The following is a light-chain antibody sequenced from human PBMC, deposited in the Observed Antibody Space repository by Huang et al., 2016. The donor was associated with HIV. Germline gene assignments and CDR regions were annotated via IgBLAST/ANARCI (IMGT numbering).Light chain of an antibody. V-gene: IGKV1-5*03. Sequence: DIQMTQSPSTLSASVGDRVTITCRASQSVGNWLAWYQQKPGQAPKLLIYTASTLQSGVQSRCSGSGSETEFTLTINSLQPDDFATYYCQQYNRFYTFGQGTRLDIK. CDR1: QSVGNW. CDR2: TAS. J-gene: IGKJ2*01. CDR3: QQYNRFYT.